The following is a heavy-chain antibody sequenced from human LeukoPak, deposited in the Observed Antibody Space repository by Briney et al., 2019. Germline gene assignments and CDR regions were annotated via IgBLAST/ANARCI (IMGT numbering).Heavy chain of an antibody. Sequence: PGGSLRLSCAASGFTFSSYSMNWVRQAPGKGLEWVSCISSSSSNIYYADSVKGRFTISRDNAKNSLYLQMNSLRAEDTAVYYCARDPYSGYPSGYMDVWGKGTTVTISS. V-gene: IGHV3-21*01. D-gene: IGHD5-12*01. CDR2: ISSSSSNI. J-gene: IGHJ6*03. CDR3: ARDPYSGYPSGYMDV. CDR1: GFTFSSYS.